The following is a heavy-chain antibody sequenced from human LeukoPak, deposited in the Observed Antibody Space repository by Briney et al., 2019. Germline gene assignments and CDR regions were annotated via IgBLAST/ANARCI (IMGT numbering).Heavy chain of an antibody. CDR2: ISSNGIT. CDR1: GGSIFSYY. D-gene: IGHD3-22*01. Sequence: SETLCLSCTVSGGSIFSYYFNWIRQPPGKGLEWIGYISSNGITNYNPSLRSRGTISIATSKNQFSLRLRSVTAADTAIYYCARRAYYDTSGYYPASGYFDLWGRGTLVTVSS. V-gene: IGHV4-4*08. J-gene: IGHJ2*01. CDR3: ARRAYYDTSGYYPASGYFDL.